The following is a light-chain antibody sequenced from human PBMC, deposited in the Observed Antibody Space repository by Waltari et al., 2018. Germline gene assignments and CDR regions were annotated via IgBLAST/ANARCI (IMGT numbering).Light chain of an antibody. Sequence: QSALTPPASVSGSPGPSITISCTGTNSDIGYYNYVSWYQQHPGKAPKLMIYDVSHRPSGISNRFSGSKSGNAASLTISGLQAEDEADYYCSSFTSSKTVIFGGGTKLTVL. CDR2: DVS. V-gene: IGLV2-14*03. CDR3: SSFTSSKTVI. J-gene: IGLJ2*01. CDR1: NSDIGYYNY.